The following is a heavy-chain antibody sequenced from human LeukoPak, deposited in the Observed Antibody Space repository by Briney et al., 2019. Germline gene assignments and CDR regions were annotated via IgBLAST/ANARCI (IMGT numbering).Heavy chain of an antibody. CDR2: IIPIFGTA. CDR1: GGTFSSYA. Sequence: SVKVSCKASGGTFSSYAISWVRQAPGQGLEWMGGIIPIFGTANYAHKFQGRVTITTDESTSTAYMELSSLRSEDTAVYYCAREGVEMATKYYFDYWGQGTLVTVSS. J-gene: IGHJ4*02. V-gene: IGHV1-69*05. D-gene: IGHD5-24*01. CDR3: AREGVEMATKYYFDY.